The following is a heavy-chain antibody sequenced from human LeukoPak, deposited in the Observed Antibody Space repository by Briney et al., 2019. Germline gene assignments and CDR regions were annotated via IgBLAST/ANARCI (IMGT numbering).Heavy chain of an antibody. D-gene: IGHD3-3*01. V-gene: IGHV4-39*01. Sequence: SETLSHTREVSGDSIGRSGYCWIGIRQPPGKGLEWIGSIFYSGSTYYSSSLKSRLTISLDTSKNSFSLKLTSVTAADTSVYYCAGQREERILFSPIYHWGQGSLVAVSS. CDR2: IFYSGST. CDR3: AGQREERILFSPIYH. J-gene: IGHJ5*02. CDR1: GDSIGRSGYC.